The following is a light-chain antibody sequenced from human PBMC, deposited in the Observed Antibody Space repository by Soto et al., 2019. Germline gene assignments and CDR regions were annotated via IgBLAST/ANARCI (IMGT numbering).Light chain of an antibody. CDR3: QQYGTSPPLT. V-gene: IGKV3-20*01. J-gene: IGKJ4*01. Sequence: EILLTQSPSTLSLSPGEGVTLSFMASQSVTVNSLAWYQQKPGQAPRLLIYAASTRAAAVPDRFSGSGSATDFTLTISRLEPEDFAVYYCQQYGTSPPLTFGGGTKVDIK. CDR2: AAS. CDR1: QSVTVNS.